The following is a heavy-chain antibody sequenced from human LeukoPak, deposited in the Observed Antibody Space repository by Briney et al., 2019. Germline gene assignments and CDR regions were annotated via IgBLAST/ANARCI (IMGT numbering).Heavy chain of an antibody. V-gene: IGHV4-59*01. D-gene: IGHD3-22*01. J-gene: IGHJ4*02. Sequence: SETLSLTCTVSGGSISSYYWNWIRQPPGKGLEWIGYIYYSGSTNYNPSLKSRVTISVDTSKNHFSLKLSSVTAADTAVYYCARMSSGYPYYFDYWAREPWSPSPQ. CDR3: ARMSSGYPYYFDY. CDR2: IYYSGST. CDR1: GGSISSYY.